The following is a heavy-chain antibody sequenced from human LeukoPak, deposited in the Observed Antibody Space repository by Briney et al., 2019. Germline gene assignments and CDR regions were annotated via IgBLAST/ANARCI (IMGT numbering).Heavy chain of an antibody. CDR1: GFTFSGSA. CDR2: IRSKTNNYAT. Sequence: PGGSLRLSCAASGFTFSGSAIHWVRQASGKGLEWVGRIRSKTNNYATAYAASVKGRFTISRDDSKNTAYLQMNSLKTEDTAVYYCTGSFLGSGDWYFDLWGRGTLVTASS. V-gene: IGHV3-73*01. J-gene: IGHJ2*01. CDR3: TGSFLGSGDWYFDL. D-gene: IGHD3-10*01.